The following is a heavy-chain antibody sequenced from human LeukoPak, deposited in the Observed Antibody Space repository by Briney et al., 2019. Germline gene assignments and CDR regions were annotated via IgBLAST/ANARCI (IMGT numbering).Heavy chain of an antibody. V-gene: IGHV3-30-3*01. Sequence: PGGSLRLSCAASGFTFSSYAMHWVRQAPGKGLEWVAVRSYDGSNKYYADSVKGRFTISRDNSKNTLYLQMNSLRAEDTAVYYCARDLHVTGTTWGGYYYGMDVWGQGTTVTVSS. CDR3: ARDLHVTGTTWGGYYYGMDV. J-gene: IGHJ6*02. D-gene: IGHD1-20*01. CDR2: RSYDGSNK. CDR1: GFTFSSYA.